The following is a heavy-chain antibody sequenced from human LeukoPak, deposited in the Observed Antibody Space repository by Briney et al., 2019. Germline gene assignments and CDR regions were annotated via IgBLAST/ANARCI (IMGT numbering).Heavy chain of an antibody. CDR1: GYTFTSYD. Sequence: ASVKVSCTASGYTFTSYDINWVRQDTRQRLEWMGWMNPNSGNTGYAQKFQGRVTITRNTSISTAYMELSSLRSEDTAVYYCARGRRLRGWYPNNWFDPWGQGTLVTVSS. V-gene: IGHV1-8*01. CDR2: MNPNSGNT. D-gene: IGHD6-19*01. J-gene: IGHJ5*02. CDR3: ARGRRLRGWYPNNWFDP.